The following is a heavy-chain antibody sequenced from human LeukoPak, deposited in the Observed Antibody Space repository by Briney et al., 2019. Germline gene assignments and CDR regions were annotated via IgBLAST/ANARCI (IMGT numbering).Heavy chain of an antibody. Sequence: GASVKVSCKASGGTFSSYAISWVRQAPGQGLGWMGGIIPIFGTANYAQKFQGRVTITADKSTSTAYMELSSLRSEDTAVHYCAREGYCSSTSCPRRSRYFDYWGQGTLVTVSS. V-gene: IGHV1-69*06. D-gene: IGHD2-2*01. CDR1: GGTFSSYA. J-gene: IGHJ4*02. CDR2: IIPIFGTA. CDR3: AREGYCSSTSCPRRSRYFDY.